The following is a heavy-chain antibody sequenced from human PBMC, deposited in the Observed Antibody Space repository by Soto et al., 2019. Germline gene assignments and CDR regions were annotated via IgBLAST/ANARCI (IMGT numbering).Heavy chain of an antibody. V-gene: IGHV3-23*01. CDR3: AKDPNAGYSYDSSGYLDY. Sequence: GGSLRLSCAASGFTFSSYAMSWVRQAPGKGLEWVSAISGSGGSTYYADSVKGRFTISRDNSKNTLYLQMNSLRAEDTAVYYCAKDPNAGYSYDSSGYLDYWGQGPLVTVSS. CDR1: GFTFSSYA. D-gene: IGHD3-22*01. CDR2: ISGSGGST. J-gene: IGHJ4*02.